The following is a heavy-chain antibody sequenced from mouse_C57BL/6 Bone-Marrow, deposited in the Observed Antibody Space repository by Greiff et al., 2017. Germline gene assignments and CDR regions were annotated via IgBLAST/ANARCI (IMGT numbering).Heavy chain of an antibody. CDR2: IYPGSGNT. Sequence: VQLQQSGPELVKPGASVKISCKASGYSFTSYYIHWVKQRPGQGLEWIGWIYPGSGNTKYNEKFKGKATLTADTSSSTAYMQLSSLTSEDSAVYYCARDYGSSCYYFDYWGQGTTLTVSS. CDR1: GYSFTSYY. V-gene: IGHV1-66*01. J-gene: IGHJ2*01. D-gene: IGHD1-1*01. CDR3: ARDYGSSCYYFDY.